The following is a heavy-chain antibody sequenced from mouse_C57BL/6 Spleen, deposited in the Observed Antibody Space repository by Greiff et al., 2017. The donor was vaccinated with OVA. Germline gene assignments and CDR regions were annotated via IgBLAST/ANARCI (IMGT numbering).Heavy chain of an antibody. J-gene: IGHJ3*01. Sequence: EVQLQQSGPELVKPGASVKIPCKASGYTFTDYNMDWVKQSHGKSLEWIGDINPNNGGTIYNQKFKGKATLTVDKSSSTAYMELRSLTSEDTAVYYCARIGFYGSSYGFAYWGQGTLVTVSA. CDR1: GYTFTDYN. CDR2: INPNNGGT. CDR3: ARIGFYGSSYGFAY. D-gene: IGHD1-1*01. V-gene: IGHV1-18*01.